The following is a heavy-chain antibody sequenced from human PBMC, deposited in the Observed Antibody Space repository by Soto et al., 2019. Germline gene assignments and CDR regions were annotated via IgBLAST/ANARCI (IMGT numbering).Heavy chain of an antibody. CDR1: GGTFSSYA. D-gene: IGHD5-18*01. V-gene: IGHV1-69*12. J-gene: IGHJ6*02. CDR2: IIPIFGTA. CDR3: ATRGLPNYYYYGMDV. Sequence: QVQLVQSGAEVKKPGSSVKVSCKASGGTFSSYAISWVRQAPGQGLEWMGGIIPIFGTANYAKKLQGRVTITADESTSAAYRELRSMRSADTAVYYCATRGLPNYYYYGMDVCGQGTTVTVSS.